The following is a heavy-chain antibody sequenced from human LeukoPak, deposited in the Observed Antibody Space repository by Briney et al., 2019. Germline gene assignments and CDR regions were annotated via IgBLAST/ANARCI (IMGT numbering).Heavy chain of an antibody. J-gene: IGHJ4*01. D-gene: IGHD1-26*01. CDR2: IKADRREK. V-gene: IGHV3-7*01. CDR3: ASGRGGSY. Sequence: GGSLRLSRAHSLCSLSIYWMSWVRQAPAEGLKWVAKIKADRREKYYVDSVKGRFTISRDNAKTSLYLQMNSLRTEDTAVYYCASGRGGSYWGQGTLVTVSS. CDR1: LCSLSIYW.